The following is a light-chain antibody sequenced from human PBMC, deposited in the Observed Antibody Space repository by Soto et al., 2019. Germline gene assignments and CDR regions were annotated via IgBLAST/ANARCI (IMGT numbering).Light chain of an antibody. CDR3: QQYNSFVT. V-gene: IGKV1-5*03. CDR1: QSVSGW. CDR2: KAS. J-gene: IGKJ4*01. Sequence: DIQMTQSPSTLSASVGDRVTITCRASQSVSGWLAWYQQKPGEAPKLLIYKASALGSGVSSRFRGSGSGTEFTLTISSLQPDDFATYYCQQYNSFVTFGGGTKVEI.